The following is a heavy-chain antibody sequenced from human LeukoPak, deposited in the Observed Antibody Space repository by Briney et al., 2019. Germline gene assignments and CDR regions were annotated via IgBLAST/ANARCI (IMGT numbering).Heavy chain of an antibody. CDR3: ARDQETTVTTKTFYYYGMDV. V-gene: IGHV3-7*01. D-gene: IGHD4-17*01. J-gene: IGHJ6*02. CDR1: GFTFSSYL. Sequence: GGSLRLSCAASGFTFSSYLMSWVRQAPGKGLEWVANIKQDGSEKYYVDSVKSRFTISRDNAKNSLYLQMNSLRAEDTAVYYCARDQETTVTTKTFYYYGMDVWGQGTTVTVSS. CDR2: IKQDGSEK.